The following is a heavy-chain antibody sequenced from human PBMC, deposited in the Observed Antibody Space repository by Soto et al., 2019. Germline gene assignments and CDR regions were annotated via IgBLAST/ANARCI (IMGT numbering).Heavy chain of an antibody. J-gene: IGHJ6*02. CDR2: IYYSGST. CDR1: GGSISSGGYY. CDR3: ARERRVVVVPAATASYGMDV. V-gene: IGHV4-31*03. D-gene: IGHD2-2*01. Sequence: SSETLSLTCTVSGGSISSGGYYWSWIRQHPGKGLEWIGYIYYSGSTYYNPSLKSRVTISVDTSKNQFSLKLSSVTAADTAVYYCARERRVVVVPAATASYGMDVWGQGTTVTVSS.